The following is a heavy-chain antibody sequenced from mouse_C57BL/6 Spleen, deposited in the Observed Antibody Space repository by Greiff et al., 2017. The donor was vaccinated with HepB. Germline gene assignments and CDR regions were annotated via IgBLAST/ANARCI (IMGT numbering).Heavy chain of an antibody. D-gene: IGHD1-1*01. V-gene: IGHV1-76*01. J-gene: IGHJ3*01. CDR1: GYTFTDYY. Sequence: QVQLQQSGAELVRPGASVKLSCKASGYTFTDYYINWVKQRPGQGLEWIARIYPGSGNTYYNEKFKGKATLTAEKSSSTAYMQLSSLTSEDSAVYFCASHYYGSPWFAYWGQGTLVTVSA. CDR2: IYPGSGNT. CDR3: ASHYYGSPWFAY.